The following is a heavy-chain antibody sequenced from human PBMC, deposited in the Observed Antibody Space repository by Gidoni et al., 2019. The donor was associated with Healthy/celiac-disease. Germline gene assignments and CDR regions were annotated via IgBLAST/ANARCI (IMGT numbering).Heavy chain of an antibody. J-gene: IGHJ6*02. D-gene: IGHD3-10*01. CDR2: INPNSGGT. Sequence: QVQLVQSGAEVKKPGASVKVSCKASGYTFTGYYMHWVRQAPGQGLEWMGWINPNSGGTNYAQKLQGRVTMTRDTSISTAYMELSRLRSDDTAVYYCARDGSGSYYYYYYGMDVWGQGTTVTVSS. V-gene: IGHV1-2*02. CDR3: ARDGSGSYYYYYYGMDV. CDR1: GYTFTGYY.